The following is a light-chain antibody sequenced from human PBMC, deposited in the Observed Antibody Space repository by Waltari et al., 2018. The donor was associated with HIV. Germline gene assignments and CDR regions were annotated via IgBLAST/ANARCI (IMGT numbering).Light chain of an antibody. CDR3: QQYYSTPLT. J-gene: IGKJ4*01. CDR1: KSVLYSSNNKNY. CDR2: WAS. V-gene: IGKV4-1*01. Sequence: DIVMTQSPDSLAVSLGARATINCQSSKSVLYSSNNKNYLAWYQQKPGQPPKLLIYWASTRESGVPDRFSGSGSGTDFTLTISSLQAEDVAVYYCQQYYSTPLTFGGGTKVEIK.